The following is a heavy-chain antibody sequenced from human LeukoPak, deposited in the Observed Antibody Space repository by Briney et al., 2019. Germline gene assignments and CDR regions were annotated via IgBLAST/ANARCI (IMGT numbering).Heavy chain of an antibody. V-gene: IGHV4-4*07. D-gene: IGHD6-13*01. J-gene: IGHJ4*02. CDR1: GGSISSYY. CDR2: IYTSGST. Sequence: SETLSLTCTVSGGSISSYYWSWTRRPAGKGLEWIGRIYTSGSTNYNPSLKSRVTMSVDTSKNQFSLKLSPVTAADTAVYYCARVIGSSWLYYFDYWGQETLVTVSS. CDR3: ARVIGSSWLYYFDY.